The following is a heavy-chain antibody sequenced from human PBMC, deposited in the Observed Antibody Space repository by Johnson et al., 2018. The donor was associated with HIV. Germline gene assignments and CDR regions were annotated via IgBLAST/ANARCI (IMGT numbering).Heavy chain of an antibody. CDR3: ANTSPGSGSFGAFDS. CDR2: IRYDGNSK. J-gene: IGHJ3*02. CDR1: ALTFSRCG. D-gene: IGHD3-10*01. Sequence: QVLLVESGGGVAQSRGPLRLPCAASALTFSRCGMHWVRQAPGKGLELVSFIRYDGNSKYYADPVKVRSSVSRDNSKNTLYLQMNSLRAEDTAVYYCANTSPGSGSFGAFDSWGQGTMVTVSS. V-gene: IGHV3-30*02.